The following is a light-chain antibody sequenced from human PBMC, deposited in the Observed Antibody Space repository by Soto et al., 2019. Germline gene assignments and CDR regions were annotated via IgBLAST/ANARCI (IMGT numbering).Light chain of an antibody. J-gene: IGKJ1*01. CDR2: GAS. CDR3: QQYGSLSWT. CDR1: QNVDSNY. Sequence: EILLTQSPGTLSLSPGERATLSCRASQNVDSNYLAWYQQKPGQAPRIIIFGASGRDTGIPDRFSGSGSGTDFTLPISRLEPEDFEVYYCQQYGSLSWTFGQGTKVDIK. V-gene: IGKV3-20*01.